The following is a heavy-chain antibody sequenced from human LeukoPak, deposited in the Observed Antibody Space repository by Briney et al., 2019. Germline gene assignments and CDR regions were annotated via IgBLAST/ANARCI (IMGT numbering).Heavy chain of an antibody. D-gene: IGHD3-3*01. CDR2: FDPEDGET. CDR1: GYTLTELS. Sequence: GASVKVSCKVSGYTLTELSMHWVRQAPGKGLEWMGGFDPEDGETIYAQKFQGRVTMTEDTSTDTAYMELSSLRSEDTAVYYCATDPITIFGVVTNPLDDYWGQGTLVTVSS. CDR3: ATDPITIFGVVTNPLDDY. V-gene: IGHV1-24*01. J-gene: IGHJ4*02.